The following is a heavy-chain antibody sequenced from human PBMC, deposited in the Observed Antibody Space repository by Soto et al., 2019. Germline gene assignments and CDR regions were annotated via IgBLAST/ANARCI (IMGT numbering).Heavy chain of an antibody. J-gene: IGHJ1*01. CDR1: GFTFRNYY. V-gene: IGHV3-74*01. CDR2: IDSNLRNS. D-gene: IGHD2-2*01. CDR3: AREQYTLNYAGY. Sequence: EVQLVESGGALVQPGGSLRLSCEASGFTFRNYYMHWVRQAPGKGLMWVARIDSNLRNSDYADSVKGRFTVSRDNAKNTLFLQMDSLTAEDTAVYYCAREQYTLNYAGYWGQGTQVTVS.